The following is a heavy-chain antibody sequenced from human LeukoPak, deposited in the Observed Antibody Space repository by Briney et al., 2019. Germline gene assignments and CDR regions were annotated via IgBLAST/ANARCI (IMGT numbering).Heavy chain of an antibody. CDR3: ARGRTCHRL. V-gene: IGHV3-7*01. Sequence: GGSLKVSCAASGFTFSSYWMSWVRQAPGKGLEWVANIKQDGRETYYVDSVKGRFTISRDNAKNSLYVQMNSLRVEDTAVYYCARGRTCHRLWGQGTLVTVSS. CDR1: GFTFSSYW. CDR2: IKQDGRET. J-gene: IGHJ4*02.